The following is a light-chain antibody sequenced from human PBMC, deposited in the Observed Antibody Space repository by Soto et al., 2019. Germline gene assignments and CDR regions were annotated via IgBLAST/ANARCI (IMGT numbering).Light chain of an antibody. J-gene: IGLJ2*01. CDR1: SSDVGGYDL. CDR2: EVT. CDR3: SSYAGTFRLVV. V-gene: IGLV2-23*02. Sequence: QSALTQPASVSGSPGQSITISCTGTSSDVGGYDLVSWFQLHPAKAPRLMIYEVTKRPSGVSDRFSGSKSCNTASLTISGLQSEDEGNYYCSSYAGTFRLVVFGGGTKLTVL.